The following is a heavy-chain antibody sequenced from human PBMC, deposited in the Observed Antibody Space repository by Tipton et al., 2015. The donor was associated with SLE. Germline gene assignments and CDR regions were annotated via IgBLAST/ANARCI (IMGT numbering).Heavy chain of an antibody. V-gene: IGHV3-9*01. D-gene: IGHD3-3*01. J-gene: IGHJ4*02. CDR2: ISWNSGSI. CDR1: GFTFDDYA. CDR3: AKDIDDFWSGFDY. Sequence: SLRLSCAASGFTFDDYAMHWVRQVPGKGLEWVSGISWNSGSIAYADSVKGRFTISRDNAKNSLYLQMNSLRAEDTALYYCAKDIDDFWSGFDYWGQGTLVTVSS.